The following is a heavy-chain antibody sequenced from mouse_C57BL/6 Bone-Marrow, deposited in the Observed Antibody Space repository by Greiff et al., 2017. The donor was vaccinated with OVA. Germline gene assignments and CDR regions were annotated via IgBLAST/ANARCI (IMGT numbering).Heavy chain of an antibody. V-gene: IGHV1-81*01. Sequence: SGAELARPGASVKLSCKASGYTFTSYGISWVKQRTGQGLEWIGEIYPRSGNTYYNEKFKGKATLTADKSSSTAYMELRSLTSEDSAVYFCARGAFRAYWGQGTTLTVSS. CDR3: ARGAFRAY. CDR1: GYTFTSYG. CDR2: IYPRSGNT. D-gene: IGHD3-2*02. J-gene: IGHJ2*01.